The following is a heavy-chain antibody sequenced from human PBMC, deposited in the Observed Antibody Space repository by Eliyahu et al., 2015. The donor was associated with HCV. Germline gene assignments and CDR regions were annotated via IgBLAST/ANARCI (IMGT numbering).Heavy chain of an antibody. J-gene: IGHJ5*02. CDR2: IHYSGST. V-gene: IGHV4-59*01. Sequence: QVQLQESGPGLVKPSETLSLTCTXSGGSITTYYWSWIRQPPGKGLEWIGYIHYSGSTNYNPSLKSRVTISVDPSKNQFSLNLTSVTAADTAMYYCASGGGGIAVTGTGGWFDPWGQGTLVTVSS. CDR1: GGSITTYY. CDR3: ASGGGGIAVTGTGGWFDP. D-gene: IGHD6-19*01.